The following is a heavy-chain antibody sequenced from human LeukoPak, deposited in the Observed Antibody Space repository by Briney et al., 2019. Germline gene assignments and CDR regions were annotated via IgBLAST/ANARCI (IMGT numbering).Heavy chain of an antibody. CDR2: IYSGGST. Sequence: GGSLRLSCAASGFTVSSNYMSWVRQAPGKGLEWVSVIYSGGSTYYADSVKGRFTISRDNSKNTLYLQMNSLRAEDTAVYYCATLPASGGSRESRGQGTLVTVSS. V-gene: IGHV3-66*01. D-gene: IGHD2-15*01. CDR3: ATLPASGGSRES. CDR1: GFTVSSNY. J-gene: IGHJ4*02.